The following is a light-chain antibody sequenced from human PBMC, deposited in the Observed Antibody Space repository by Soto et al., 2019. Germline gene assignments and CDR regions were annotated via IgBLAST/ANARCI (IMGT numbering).Light chain of an antibody. CDR1: SSDVGGYNY. CDR3: CSYAGTYTYV. J-gene: IGLJ1*01. CDR2: DVS. Sequence: QSVLTQPRSLSGPPGQSVTISCTGTSSDVGGYNYVSWYQQHPGKAPKLMIYDVSERPSGVPDRFSGSKSGNTASLTISGLQAEDEADYYCCSYAGTYTYVYGTGTKVTVL. V-gene: IGLV2-11*01.